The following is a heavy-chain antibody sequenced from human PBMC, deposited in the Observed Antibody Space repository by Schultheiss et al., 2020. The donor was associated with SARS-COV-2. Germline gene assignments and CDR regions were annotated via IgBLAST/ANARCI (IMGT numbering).Heavy chain of an antibody. D-gene: IGHD3-22*01. V-gene: IGHV3-11*04. CDR1: GFTFSDYY. J-gene: IGHJ4*02. CDR2: ISPSGPTT. Sequence: GGSLRLSCAASGFTFSDYYMSWIRQAPGKGLEWVSSISPSGPTTYYADSVKGRFTISRDNAKNSLYLQMNSLRAEDTAVYYCARGDRWLFPTLPDYWGQGTLVTVSS. CDR3: ARGDRWLFPTLPDY.